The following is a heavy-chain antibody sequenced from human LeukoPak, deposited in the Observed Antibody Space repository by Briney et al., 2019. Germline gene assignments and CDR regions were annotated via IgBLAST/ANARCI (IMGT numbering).Heavy chain of an antibody. V-gene: IGHV4-59*01. CDR1: GGSLIPYY. CDR2: IYHSGTT. CDR3: ARVDSGTYYMPFDY. J-gene: IGHJ4*02. D-gene: IGHD1-26*01. Sequence: SETLSLTCTVSGGSLIPYYWSWNRQPPGKGLEWIGYIYHSGTTNYSPPLKGRATLSVDTSKNQISLRLSSVTAADTAVYFCARVDSGTYYMPFDYWGQGSLVTVFS.